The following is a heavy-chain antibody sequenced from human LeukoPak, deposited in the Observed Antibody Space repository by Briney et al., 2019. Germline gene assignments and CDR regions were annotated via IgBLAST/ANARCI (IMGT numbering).Heavy chain of an antibody. CDR3: ARANRKRITIFGVVPNWFDP. CDR1: GFTFSSYS. D-gene: IGHD3-3*01. J-gene: IGHJ5*02. V-gene: IGHV3-21*01. Sequence: PGGSLRLSCAASGFTFSSYSMNWVRQAPGKGLEWVSSISSSSSYIYYADSVKGRFTISRDNAKNSLYLQMNSRRAEDAAVYYCARANRKRITIFGVVPNWFDPWGQGTLVTVSS. CDR2: ISSSSSYI.